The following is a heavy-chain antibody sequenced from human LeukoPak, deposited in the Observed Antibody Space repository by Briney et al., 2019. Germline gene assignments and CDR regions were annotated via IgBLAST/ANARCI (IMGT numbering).Heavy chain of an antibody. CDR3: ARDPMYYYDSSGYYGAFDI. V-gene: IGHV1-69*04. CDR1: GGTFSSYA. D-gene: IGHD3-22*01. J-gene: IGHJ3*02. Sequence: ASVKLSCKASGGTFSSYAIRWVRQAPGQGREWMGRIIPIFGIANYAQKFQGRVTITADKSTSTAYMELSSLRSEDTAVYYCARDPMYYYDSSGYYGAFDIWGQGTMVTVSS. CDR2: IIPIFGIA.